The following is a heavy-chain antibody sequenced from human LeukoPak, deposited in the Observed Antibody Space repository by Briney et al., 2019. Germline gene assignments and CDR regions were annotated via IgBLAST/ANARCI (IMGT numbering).Heavy chain of an antibody. V-gene: IGHV4-39*01. D-gene: IGHD2-2*01. J-gene: IGHJ5*02. CDR2: IYYSGST. CDR1: GGSISSSSYY. Sequence: SETLSLTCTVSGGSISSSSYYWGWIRQPPGKGLEWMGIIYYSGSTYYNPSPKSRLTISVDTSKNQFSLKLSSVTATDTAVYYCARRGYCSSTSCCEYWFDPWGQGTLVTVSS. CDR3: ARRGYCSSTSCCEYWFDP.